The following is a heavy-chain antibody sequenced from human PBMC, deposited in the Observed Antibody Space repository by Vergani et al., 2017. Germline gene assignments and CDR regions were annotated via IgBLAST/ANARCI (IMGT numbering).Heavy chain of an antibody. J-gene: IGHJ4*02. CDR3: AKTRTQQLGPFRPYYFDY. CDR2: IIPIFGTA. D-gene: IGHD6-13*01. Sequence: QVQLVQSGAEVKKPGASVKVSCKASGGTFSSYAISWVRQAPGQGLEWMGRIIPIFGTANYAQKFQGRVTITADESTSTAYMELSSLRSEDTAVYYCAKTRTQQLGPFRPYYFDYWGQGTLVTVSS. CDR1: GGTFSSYA. V-gene: IGHV1-69*18.